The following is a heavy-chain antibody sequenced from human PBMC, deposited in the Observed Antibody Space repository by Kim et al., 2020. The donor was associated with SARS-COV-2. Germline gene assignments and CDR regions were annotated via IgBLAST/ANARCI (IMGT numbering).Heavy chain of an antibody. D-gene: IGHD2-15*01. CDR2: IWYDGSNK. CDR1: GFTFSSFG. CDR3: ARYSGGGIDY. J-gene: IGHJ4*02. V-gene: IGHV3-33*01. Sequence: GGSLRLSCAASGFTFSSFGMHWVRQAPGKGLEWVALIWYDGSNKYYGDSVEGRFTISRNNSKNTLYLQMSSLRAENTAVYYCARYSGGGIDYWGQGTLVTVSS.